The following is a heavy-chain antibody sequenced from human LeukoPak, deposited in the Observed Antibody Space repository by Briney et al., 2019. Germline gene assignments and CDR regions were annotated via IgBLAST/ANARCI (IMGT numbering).Heavy chain of an antibody. D-gene: IGHD3-3*01. CDR1: GFTFSRYS. V-gene: IGHV3-21*01. J-gene: IGHJ3*02. Sequence: GGSLRLSCAASGFTFSRYSMNWVRQAPGKRLEWVSSISISSNYIYYTDSVKGRFTISRDNAKNSLYLQMNSLRAEDTAVYYCARGSRFGVAERDAFDIWGQGTMVTVSS. CDR3: ARGSRFGVAERDAFDI. CDR2: ISISSNYI.